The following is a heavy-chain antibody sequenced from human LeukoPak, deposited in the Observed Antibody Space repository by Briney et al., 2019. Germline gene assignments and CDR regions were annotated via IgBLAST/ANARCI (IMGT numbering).Heavy chain of an antibody. CDR1: GFTFSNYM. CDR2: IKGDGITI. Sequence: GGSLRLSCAASGFTFSNYMMHWVRQAPGKGLVWVSRIKGDGITITYADSVKGRFTISRDNAKNTLYLQMNSLRAEDTAVYYCLRDLNWSLDQWGQGTLVTVSS. D-gene: IGHD1-20*01. V-gene: IGHV3-74*01. J-gene: IGHJ4*02. CDR3: LRDLNWSLDQ.